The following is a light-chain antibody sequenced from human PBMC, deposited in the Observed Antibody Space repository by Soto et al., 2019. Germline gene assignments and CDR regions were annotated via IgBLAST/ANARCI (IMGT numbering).Light chain of an antibody. CDR1: SSNIGNNY. J-gene: IGLJ2*01. V-gene: IGLV1-51*01. CDR2: DNN. CDR3: ETGDSSLSAV. Sequence: VLTQPPSVSAAPGQKVTISCSGSSSNIGNNYVSWYQQLPGTAPKLLIYDNNKRPSGIPDRFSGSKSGTSATLGITGFQTGDEADYYCETGDSSLSAVFGGGTKVTVL.